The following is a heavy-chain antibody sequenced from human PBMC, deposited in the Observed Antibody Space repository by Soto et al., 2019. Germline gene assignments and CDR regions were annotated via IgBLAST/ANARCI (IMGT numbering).Heavy chain of an antibody. Sequence: GGSLRLSCAASGFIFKTYAMSWVRQAPGKGLEWVSAISETTTTTYYADSVKGRSTISRDNSKNTLLLQMNNLRAEDTAVYYCAKGWVGGATPFDYWGLGTLVTVSS. CDR1: GFIFKTYA. J-gene: IGHJ4*02. CDR3: AKGWVGGATPFDY. V-gene: IGHV3-23*01. CDR2: ISETTTTT. D-gene: IGHD1-26*01.